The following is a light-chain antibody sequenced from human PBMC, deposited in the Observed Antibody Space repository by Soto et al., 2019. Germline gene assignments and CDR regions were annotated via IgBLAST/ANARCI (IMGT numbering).Light chain of an antibody. Sequence: DIQMTQSPSTLSASVGDRVTITCRACQSISSWLAWYQQKPGKAPKVLIYDASSLESGVPSRFSGNGSGTEFTLTISSLQPDVFATYYCQQYNSYSSFSFGQGTKLVI. V-gene: IGKV1-5*01. CDR2: DAS. CDR1: QSISSW. CDR3: QQYNSYSSFS. J-gene: IGKJ2*01.